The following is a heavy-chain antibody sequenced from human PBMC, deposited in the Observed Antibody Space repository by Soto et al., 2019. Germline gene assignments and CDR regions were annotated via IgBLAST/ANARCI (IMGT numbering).Heavy chain of an antibody. CDR2: IYYSGST. J-gene: IGHJ6*02. CDR1: GGSISSYY. Sequence: SETLSLTCTVSGGSISSYYWSWIRQPPGKGLEWIGYIYYSGSTNYNPSLKSRVTISVDRSKSQFSLNLSSVTAADTAIYFCARVPVRKYYRAGSYQNYYFGMDVWGQGTTVTVSS. V-gene: IGHV4-59*12. D-gene: IGHD3-10*01. CDR3: ARVPVRKYYRAGSYQNYYFGMDV.